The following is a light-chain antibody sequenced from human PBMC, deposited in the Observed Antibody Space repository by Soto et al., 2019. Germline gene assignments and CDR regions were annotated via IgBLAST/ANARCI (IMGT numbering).Light chain of an antibody. CDR2: AAS. V-gene: IGKV1-39*01. Sequence: DIQMTQSPSSLSASVGDRVTITCRASQSISSYLNWYQQKPGKTPKLLIYAASTLQSGVPARFSGSXSGTXFTLTISSLQPEDFATYFCQQSYITPLTFGGGTKVEIK. CDR3: QQSYITPLT. J-gene: IGKJ4*01. CDR1: QSISSY.